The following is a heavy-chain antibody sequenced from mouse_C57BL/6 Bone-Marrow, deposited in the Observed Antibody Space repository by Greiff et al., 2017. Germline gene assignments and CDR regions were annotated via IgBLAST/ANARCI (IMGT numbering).Heavy chain of an antibody. CDR1: GYTFTSYW. CDR3: ARELGELNFDY. CDR2: IDPSDSYT. J-gene: IGHJ2*01. Sequence: QVHVKQPGAELVKPGASVKLSCKASGYTFTSYWMQWVKQRPGQGLEWIGEIDPSDSYTNYNQKFKGKATLTVDTSSSTAYMQLSSLTSEDSAVYYCARELGELNFDYWGQGTTLTVSS. V-gene: IGHV1-50*01.